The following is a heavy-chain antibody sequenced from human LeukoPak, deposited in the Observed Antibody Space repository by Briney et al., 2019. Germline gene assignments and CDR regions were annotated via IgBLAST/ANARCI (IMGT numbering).Heavy chain of an antibody. V-gene: IGHV1-69*06. D-gene: IGHD2-2*02. J-gene: IGHJ3*02. Sequence: GASVKVSCKASGGTFSSYTISWVRQAPGQGLEWMGGIIPIFGTANYAQMFQGRVTITADKSTSTDYMELSSLRSEDTAVYYCATARNTYDAFDIWGQGTMVTVSS. CDR3: ATARNTYDAFDI. CDR2: IIPIFGTA. CDR1: GGTFSSYT.